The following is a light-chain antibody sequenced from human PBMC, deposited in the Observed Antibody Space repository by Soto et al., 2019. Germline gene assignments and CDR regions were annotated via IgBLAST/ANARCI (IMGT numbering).Light chain of an antibody. J-gene: IGLJ2*01. V-gene: IGLV2-8*01. Sequence: QSALTQPPSASGSPGQSVIISCTGTSSDVGGYKFVSWYQQHPGKAPKLIIYEVIKRPSGVPDRFSGSKSGNTASLTVSGLQAEDEGDYYCSSYGGSNNLVFGGGTKLTVL. CDR3: SSYGGSNNLV. CDR2: EVI. CDR1: SSDVGGYKF.